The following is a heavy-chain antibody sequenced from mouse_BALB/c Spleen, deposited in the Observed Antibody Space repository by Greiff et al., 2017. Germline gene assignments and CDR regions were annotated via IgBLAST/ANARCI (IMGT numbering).Heavy chain of an antibody. CDR2: INPSTGYT. D-gene: IGHD4-1*01. CDR3: ARGNLGRFAY. V-gene: IGHV1-7*01. Sequence: QVQLQQSGAELAKPGASVKMSCKASSYTFTSYWMHWVKQRPGQGLEWIGYINPSTGYTEYNQKFKDKATLTADKSSSTAYMQLSSLTSEDSAVYYCARGNLGRFAYWGQGTLVTVSA. J-gene: IGHJ3*01. CDR1: SYTFTSYW.